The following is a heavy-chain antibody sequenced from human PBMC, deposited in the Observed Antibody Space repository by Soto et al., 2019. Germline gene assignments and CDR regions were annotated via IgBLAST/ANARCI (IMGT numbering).Heavy chain of an antibody. J-gene: IGHJ4*02. V-gene: IGHV4-34*01. Sequence: PSETLSLTCAVYGGSFSGYYWSWIRQPPGKGLEWIGYIHHSGSTYYNPSLKSRLTISVDTSKNQISLKLNSVTAADTAVYYCARDTGTYPYYFDYWGQGTLVTVSS. D-gene: IGHD1-26*01. CDR1: GGSFSGYY. CDR2: IHHSGST. CDR3: ARDTGTYPYYFDY.